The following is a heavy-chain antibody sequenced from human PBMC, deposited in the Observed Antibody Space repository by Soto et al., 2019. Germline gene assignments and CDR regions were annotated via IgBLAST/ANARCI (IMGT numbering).Heavy chain of an antibody. CDR1: GYSISSGYY. V-gene: IGHV4-38-2*01. D-gene: IGHD3-22*01. J-gene: IGHJ3*02. CDR3: ARGVPYYYDSSSCAFDI. Sequence: SETLSLTCAVSGYSISSGYYWGWIRQPPGKGLGWIGSIYHSGSTYYNPSLKSRVTISVDTSKNQFSLKLSSVTAADTAVYYCARGVPYYYDSSSCAFDIWGQGTLVTV. CDR2: IYHSGST.